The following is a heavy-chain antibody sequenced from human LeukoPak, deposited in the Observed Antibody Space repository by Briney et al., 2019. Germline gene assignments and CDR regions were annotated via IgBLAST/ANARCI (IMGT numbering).Heavy chain of an antibody. CDR1: VFTFGDHA. D-gene: IGHD5-18*01. V-gene: IGHV3-49*04. J-gene: IGHJ6*02. CDR3: TRGPIQLWLYHGMDV. CDR2: IRSKTYGGTT. Sequence: PGRSLRLSCTVSVFTFGDHAMSWVRQAPGKGLEWVGFIRSKTYGGTTEYAASVKGRFIIARDDSASIAYLQMNSLKTEDTAVYYCTRGPIQLWLYHGMDVWGQGTTVTVSS.